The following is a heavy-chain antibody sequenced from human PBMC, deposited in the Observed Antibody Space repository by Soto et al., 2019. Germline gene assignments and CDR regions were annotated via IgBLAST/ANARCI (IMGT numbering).Heavy chain of an antibody. Sequence: GALRLSSAASGVTFTDYALSWVRQAPGKGLDGVATIIGSCGSTYLADSVKGLLSISRDNSQNTVSLLRNSLRAEDTAVYFCARGSSGYISSWYYFDYWGRGTMVTVS. CDR2: IIGSCGST. CDR1: GVTFTDYA. D-gene: IGHD6-13*01. V-gene: IGHV3-23*01. CDR3: ARGSSGYISSWYYFDY. J-gene: IGHJ4*02.